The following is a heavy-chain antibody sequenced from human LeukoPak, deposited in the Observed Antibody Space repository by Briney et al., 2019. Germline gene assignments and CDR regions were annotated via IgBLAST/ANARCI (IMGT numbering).Heavy chain of an antibody. CDR2: VYYSGST. V-gene: IGHV4-61*01. CDR3: ARGNTIFGVVIWAIFDF. J-gene: IGHJ4*02. CDR1: GGSVSSGIYY. D-gene: IGHD3-3*01. Sequence: RASETLSLTCTVSGGSVSSGIYYWSWIRQPPGKGLEWIGYVYYSGSTNYNPSLKSRVTLSVDTSKNQFSLSLSSVTAADTAVYYCARGNTIFGVVIWAIFDFWGQGALVTVSS.